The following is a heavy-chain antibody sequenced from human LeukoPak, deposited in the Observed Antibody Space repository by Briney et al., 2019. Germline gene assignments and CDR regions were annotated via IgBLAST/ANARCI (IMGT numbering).Heavy chain of an antibody. V-gene: IGHV1-18*01. CDR3: ARGGVDCSGGTCPESWFDP. D-gene: IGHD2-15*01. Sequence: ASVKVSCRASGYAFTNYGIGWMRQAPGHGLEWMGWINAYNGNTNYAQRLQDRVTLTTDTSTSIAYMELRSLRSDDTAVYYCARGGVDCSGGTCPESWFDPWGQGTLVIVSS. J-gene: IGHJ5*02. CDR1: GYAFTNYG. CDR2: INAYNGNT.